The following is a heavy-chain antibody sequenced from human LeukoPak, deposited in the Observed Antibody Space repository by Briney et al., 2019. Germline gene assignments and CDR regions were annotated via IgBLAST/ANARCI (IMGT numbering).Heavy chain of an antibody. CDR3: VSPRGFSYGYFDY. D-gene: IGHD5-18*01. J-gene: IGHJ4*02. CDR1: GGSISSSSAY. CDR2: IYDSKNT. Sequence: PSETLSLTCTVSGGSISSSSAYWGWIRQPPGKGLEWIGSIYDSKNTYYNPSLKSRVTISADTSKNQFSLTLGSVSATDTAVYYCVSPRGFSYGYFDYWGQGTLVTVYS. V-gene: IGHV4-39*01.